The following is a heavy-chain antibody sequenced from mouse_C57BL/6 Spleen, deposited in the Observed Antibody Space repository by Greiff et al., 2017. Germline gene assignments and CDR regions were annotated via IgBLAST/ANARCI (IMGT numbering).Heavy chain of an antibody. D-gene: IGHD3-2*01. CDR2: IDPENGDT. CDR1: GFNIKDDN. V-gene: IGHV14-4*01. CDR3: TTGDNYAMGY. J-gene: IGHJ4*01. Sequence: EVQRVESGAELVRPGASVKLSCTASGFNIKDDNMHWVKQRPEQGLEWIGWIDPENGDTEYAPKFQGKATITAVPSSNTAYLQLSSLTSEDPAVYYCTTGDNYAMGYWGQGTSVTVSS.